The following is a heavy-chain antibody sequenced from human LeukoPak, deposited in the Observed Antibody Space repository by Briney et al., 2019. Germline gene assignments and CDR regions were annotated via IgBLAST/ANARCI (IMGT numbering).Heavy chain of an antibody. CDR3: ARDKYEGDCSGGSCYWYFDL. D-gene: IGHD2-15*01. J-gene: IGHJ2*01. V-gene: IGHV3-7*01. Sequence: GGSLRLSCAASGFTFSSYWMSWVRQAPGKGLEWVANIKQDGSEKYYVDSVKGRFTISRDNAKNSLYLQMNSLRAEDTAVYYCARDKYEGDCSGGSCYWYFDLWGRGTLVTVSS. CDR2: IKQDGSEK. CDR1: GFTFSSYW.